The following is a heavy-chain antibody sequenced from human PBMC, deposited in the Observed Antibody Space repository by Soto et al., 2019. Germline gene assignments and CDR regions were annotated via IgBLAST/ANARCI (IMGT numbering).Heavy chain of an antibody. Sequence: QLQLVQSGAEVKEPGSSVKVSCQASGGTLSTYGVTWVRQAPGQGLEWMGGIIPVFGTTTYAQKFQGRVTITANESTNSAYLEVNSLRSEDTAVYFCARIGMALVTAGSFDPWGQGTLVTVSS. J-gene: IGHJ5*02. CDR2: IIPVFGTT. V-gene: IGHV1-69*01. CDR1: GGTLSTYG. CDR3: ARIGMALVTAGSFDP. D-gene: IGHD2-21*02.